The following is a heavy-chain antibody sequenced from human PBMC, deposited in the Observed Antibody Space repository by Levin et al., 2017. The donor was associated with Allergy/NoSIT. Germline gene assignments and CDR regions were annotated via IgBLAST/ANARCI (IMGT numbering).Heavy chain of an antibody. Sequence: SQTLSLTCTVSGGSIGSFYWNWIRQSPGKGLEWIGSVYHSGSTKDNPSLRSRVTMSVDTSKNQFSLKLSSVTAADTAVYYCARGSIIIPLEYWGQGTLVTVSS. CDR2: VYHSGST. D-gene: IGHD3-10*01. V-gene: IGHV4-59*01. CDR3: ARGSIIIPLEY. J-gene: IGHJ4*02. CDR1: GGSIGSFY.